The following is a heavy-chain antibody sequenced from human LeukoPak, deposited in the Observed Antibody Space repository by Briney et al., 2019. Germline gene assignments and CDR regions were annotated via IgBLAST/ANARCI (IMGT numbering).Heavy chain of an antibody. Sequence: GGSLRLSCAASGFTFSRYWMSWVRQAPGKGLEWVANIKQDGSEKYYVDSVKGRFTISRDNAKNSPYLQMNSLRAEDTAVYYCAKAGHYYYYGMDVWGQGTTVTVSS. J-gene: IGHJ6*02. CDR2: IKQDGSEK. CDR3: AKAGHYYYYGMDV. V-gene: IGHV3-7*01. CDR1: GFTFSRYW.